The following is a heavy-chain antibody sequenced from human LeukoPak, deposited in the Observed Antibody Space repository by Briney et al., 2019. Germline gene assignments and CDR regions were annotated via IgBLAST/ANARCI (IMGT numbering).Heavy chain of an antibody. V-gene: IGHV4-59*01. Sequence: SETLSLTCTVSGGSISRYFWSWIRQPPGKGLEWIGYIYYDGSTNYNPSLKSRATISVDTSKNQFSLKLRFVTAADTAVYYCAGHGSGSYLGAFDIWGQGTMVIVSS. J-gene: IGHJ3*02. D-gene: IGHD3-10*01. CDR3: AGHGSGSYLGAFDI. CDR1: GGSISRYF. CDR2: IYYDGST.